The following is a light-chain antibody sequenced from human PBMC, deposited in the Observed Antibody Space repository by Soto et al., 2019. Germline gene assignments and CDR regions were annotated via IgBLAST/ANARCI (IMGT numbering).Light chain of an antibody. J-gene: IGLJ2*01. CDR3: AAWDDSLNGRV. Sequence: QSVLTQPPSASGTPGQRVTLSCSGSSSNIGSNTVNWYQQLPGTAPKLLIYSNNQRPSGVPDRFSGSKSGTSASLAISGLKSEDEADYYCAAWDDSLNGRVFGGGTKLTVL. CDR1: SSNIGSNT. CDR2: SNN. V-gene: IGLV1-44*01.